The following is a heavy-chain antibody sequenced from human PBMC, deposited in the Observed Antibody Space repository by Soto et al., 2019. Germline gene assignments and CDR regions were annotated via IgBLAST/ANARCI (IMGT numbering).Heavy chain of an antibody. CDR2: IYYSGST. V-gene: IGHV4-31*03. CDR1: GGSISSGGYY. CDR3: ARSPAPLFQFFDY. J-gene: IGHJ4*02. D-gene: IGHD2-21*01. Sequence: SETLSLTCTVSGGSISSGGYYWSWIRQHPGKGLEWIGYIYYSGSTYYNPSLKSRVTISVDTSKNQFSLKLSSVTAADTAVYYCARSPAPLFQFFDYWGQGTLVTVSS.